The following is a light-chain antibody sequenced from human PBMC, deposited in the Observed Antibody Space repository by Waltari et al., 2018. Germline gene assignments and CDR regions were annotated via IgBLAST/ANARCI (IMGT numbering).Light chain of an antibody. CDR3: SSYTSGSIVV. V-gene: IGLV2-14*01. CDR1: SSDVGGYDF. J-gene: IGLJ1*01. Sequence: QSALTQPASVSGSPGQSITISCTGTSSDVGGYDFVYWYQQHPGKAPKLIIYEVSNRPSGFSHRFFGSKSGSTASLTISGLQAEDEADYYCSSYTSGSIVVFGTGTKVTVL. CDR2: EVS.